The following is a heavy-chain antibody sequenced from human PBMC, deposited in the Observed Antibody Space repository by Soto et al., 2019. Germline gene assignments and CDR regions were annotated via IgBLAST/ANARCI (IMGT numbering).Heavy chain of an antibody. V-gene: IGHV3-30*18. CDR2: ISYDGNKE. Sequence: GGSLILSCEVSGFTFTKYGMHWVRQAPGKGLEWVAVISYDGNKEYFADSVKGRFTIARDNARNKLYLQMNSLRGDDTAVYYCVKDSFSNYSPYYYYAMDVWGQGTTVTV. D-gene: IGHD4-4*01. J-gene: IGHJ6*02. CDR1: GFTFTKYG. CDR3: VKDSFSNYSPYYYYAMDV.